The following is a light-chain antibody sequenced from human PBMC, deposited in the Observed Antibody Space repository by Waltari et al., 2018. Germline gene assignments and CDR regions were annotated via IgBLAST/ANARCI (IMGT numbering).Light chain of an antibody. CDR2: DNN. Sequence: QSVLTQPPSVSGAPGQRVTISCTGSSSNIGAGYDVHWYPQRPGTAPKLVIYDNNNRPSGVPDRISGSKSGTSASLAITGLQAEDEADYYCQSYDSSLSASYVFGTGTKVTVL. CDR3: QSYDSSLSASYV. J-gene: IGLJ1*01. CDR1: SSNIGAGYD. V-gene: IGLV1-40*01.